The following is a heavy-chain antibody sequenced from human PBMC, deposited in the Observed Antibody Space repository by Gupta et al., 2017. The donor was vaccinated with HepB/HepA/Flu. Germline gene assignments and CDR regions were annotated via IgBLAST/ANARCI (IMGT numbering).Heavy chain of an antibody. D-gene: IGHD2-2*01. CDR2: INWNGGST. CDR1: GFTFDDYG. Sequence: GGSLSLSCAASGFTFDDYGMSWVRQAPGKGLEWVSGINWNGGSTGYADSVKGRFTISRDNAKNSLYLQMNSLRAEDTALYYCARASTSSENDVFDIWGQGTMVTVSS. V-gene: IGHV3-20*04. J-gene: IGHJ3*02. CDR3: ARASTSSENDVFDI.